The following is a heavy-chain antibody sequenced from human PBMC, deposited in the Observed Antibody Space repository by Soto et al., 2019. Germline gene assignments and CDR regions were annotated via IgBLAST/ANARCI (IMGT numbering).Heavy chain of an antibody. CDR1: GFTFSSYG. D-gene: IGHD3-3*01. CDR3: AKVERFLDYYFDY. J-gene: IGHJ4*02. CDR2: ISYDGSNK. Sequence: GGSLRLSCAASGFTFSSYGMHWVRQAPGKGLEWVAVISYDGSNKYYADSVKGRFTISRDNSKNTLYLQMNSLRAEDTAVYYCAKVERFLDYYFDYWGQGTLVTAPQ. V-gene: IGHV3-30*18.